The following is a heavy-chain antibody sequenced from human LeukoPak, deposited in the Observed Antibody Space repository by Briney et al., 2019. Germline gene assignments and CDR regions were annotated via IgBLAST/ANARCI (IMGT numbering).Heavy chain of an antibody. Sequence: GGSLRLSCAASGFTFSSYAMGWVRQAPGKGLEWVSAISGSGGSTYYADSVKGRFTISRDNSKNTLYLQMNSLRAEDTAVYYCARHDPNPYYDFWSGPTGYWGQGTLVTVSS. V-gene: IGHV3-23*01. CDR3: ARHDPNPYYDFWSGPTGY. CDR1: GFTFSSYA. D-gene: IGHD3-3*01. CDR2: ISGSGGST. J-gene: IGHJ4*02.